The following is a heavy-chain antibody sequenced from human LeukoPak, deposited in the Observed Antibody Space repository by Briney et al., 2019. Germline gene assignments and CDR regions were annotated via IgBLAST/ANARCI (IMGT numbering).Heavy chain of an antibody. CDR2: IKPDGSEK. V-gene: IGHV3-7*04. D-gene: IGHD6-19*01. J-gene: IGHJ6*02. Sequence: GGSLRLSCAVSGXTFNSYWVAWVRQAPGRGLEWVANIKPDGSEKYYVDSLKGRFTISRDNAENSPYLQMNSLKAEDTAVYYCARAAVAAPGDVWGQGTTVTVSS. CDR1: GXTFNSYW. CDR3: ARAAVAAPGDV.